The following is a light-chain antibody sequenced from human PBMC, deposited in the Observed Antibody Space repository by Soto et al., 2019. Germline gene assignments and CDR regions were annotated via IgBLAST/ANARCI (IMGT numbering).Light chain of an antibody. J-gene: IGLJ2*01. V-gene: IGLV2-8*01. CDR2: EVT. Sequence: QSVLTQPASVSGSPGQSITISCTGTSSDVGGYHYVSWYQQHPGKAPKLMIHEVTKRPSGVPDRFSGSKSGNTASLTVSGLQGEDEADYYCSSYAGSNNLVFGGGTQLTVL. CDR3: SSYAGSNNLV. CDR1: SSDVGGYHY.